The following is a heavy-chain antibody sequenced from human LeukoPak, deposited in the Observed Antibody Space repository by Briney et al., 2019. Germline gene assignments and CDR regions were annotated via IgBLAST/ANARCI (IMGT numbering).Heavy chain of an antibody. CDR3: AKDSSSSYYYFGMDV. CDR1: GFTFSSYG. CDR2: ISDDGTDK. Sequence: QPGRSLRLSCAASGFTFSSYGMHWVRQAPGKGLEWVARISDDGTDKYYVDSLKGRVSISRDNSKNTLSLQMNSLRVEDTAVYYCAKDSSSSYYYFGMDVWGQGTTVIVS. J-gene: IGHJ6*02. D-gene: IGHD6-6*01. V-gene: IGHV3-30*18.